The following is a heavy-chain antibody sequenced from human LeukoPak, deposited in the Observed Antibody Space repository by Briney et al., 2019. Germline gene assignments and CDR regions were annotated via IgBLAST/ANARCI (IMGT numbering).Heavy chain of an antibody. CDR2: IIPIFGTA. Sequence: ASVKVSCKASGGTFSSYAISWVRQAPGQGLEWMGGIIPIFGTANYAQKFQGRVTITAGKSTSTAYMELSSLRSEDTAVYYCAFGSSWFKIDYWGQGTLVTVSS. J-gene: IGHJ4*02. V-gene: IGHV1-69*06. CDR3: AFGSSWFKIDY. CDR1: GGTFSSYA. D-gene: IGHD6-13*01.